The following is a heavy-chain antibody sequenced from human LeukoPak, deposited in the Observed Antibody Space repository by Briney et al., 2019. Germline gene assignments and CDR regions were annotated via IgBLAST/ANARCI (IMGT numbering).Heavy chain of an antibody. CDR1: GYTFTGYY. Sequence: ASVKVSCKASGYTFTGYYMHWVRQAPGQGLEWMGWMNPNSGNTGYAQKFQGRVTMTRNTSISTAYMELSSLRSEDTAVYYCARGRAAEYYYYYMDVWGKGTTVTVSS. V-gene: IGHV1-8*02. J-gene: IGHJ6*03. CDR3: ARGRAAEYYYYYMDV. D-gene: IGHD2-15*01. CDR2: MNPNSGNT.